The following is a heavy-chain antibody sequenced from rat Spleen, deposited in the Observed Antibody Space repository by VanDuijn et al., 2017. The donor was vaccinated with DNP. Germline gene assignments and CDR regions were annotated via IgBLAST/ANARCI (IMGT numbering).Heavy chain of an antibody. CDR2: VNTGGGIT. CDR1: GFTFSSYD. D-gene: IGHD1-10*01. J-gene: IGHJ1*01. V-gene: IGHV5-25*01. Sequence: EVQLVESGGGLLQPGRSLKLSCAASGFTFSSYDMAWVRQAPSKGLEWVASVNTGGGITYYRDSVKGRFIVSRDNAKSTLYLQMDSLRSEDTATYYCARRRLFNNSYWYFDFWGPGTMVTVSS. CDR3: ARRRLFNNSYWYFDF.